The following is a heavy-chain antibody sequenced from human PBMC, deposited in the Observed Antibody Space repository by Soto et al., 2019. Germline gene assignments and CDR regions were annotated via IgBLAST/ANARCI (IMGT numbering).Heavy chain of an antibody. CDR2: ISGSGATT. J-gene: IGHJ4*02. CDR3: AKSFSSNWYDYFDY. CDR1: GITFIADA. V-gene: IGHV3-23*01. D-gene: IGHD6-13*01. Sequence: EVQLLESGGGLVEPGGSLRLSCAASGITFIADAMSWVRQAPGKGLEWVSAISGSGATTYYADSVKGRFTISRDKSKNTLYLQMNSLRAEDTALYYCAKSFSSNWYDYFDYWGQGRLVTVSS.